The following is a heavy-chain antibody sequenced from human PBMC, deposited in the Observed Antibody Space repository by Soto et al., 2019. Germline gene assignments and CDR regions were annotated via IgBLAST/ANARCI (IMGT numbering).Heavy chain of an antibody. CDR2: IYPGDSDT. Sequence: GESLKISCKGSGYSFTSYWIGCVRQMPGKGLEWMGIIYPGDSDTRYSPSFQGQVTISADKSISTAYLQWSSLKASDTAMYYCARQVSSFYVEGYYYYMDVWGKGTTVTVSS. J-gene: IGHJ6*03. V-gene: IGHV5-51*01. D-gene: IGHD3-10*02. CDR1: GYSFTSYW. CDR3: ARQVSSFYVEGYYYYMDV.